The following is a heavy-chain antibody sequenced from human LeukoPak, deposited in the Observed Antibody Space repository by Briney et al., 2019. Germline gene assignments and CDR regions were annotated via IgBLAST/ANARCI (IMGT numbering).Heavy chain of an antibody. CDR3: ARGAGIADDEYYYGMDV. CDR1: GFTFSSYW. CDR2: IKQDGSEK. D-gene: IGHD6-13*01. J-gene: IGHJ6*02. V-gene: IGHV3-7*01. Sequence: GGSLRLSCAASGFTFSSYWMSWVRQAPGKGLEWVANIKQDGSEKYYVDSVKGRFTISRDNAKNSLYLQMNSLRAEDTAVYYCARGAGIADDEYYYGMDVWGQGTTVTVSS.